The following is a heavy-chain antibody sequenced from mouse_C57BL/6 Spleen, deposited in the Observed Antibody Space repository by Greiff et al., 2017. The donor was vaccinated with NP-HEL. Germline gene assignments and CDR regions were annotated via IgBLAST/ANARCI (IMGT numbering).Heavy chain of an antibody. CDR3: ARSKGDYSNFFDY. Sequence: EVQGVESGPELVKPGDSVKISCKASGYSFTGYFMNWVMQSHGKSLEWIGRINPYNGDTFYNQKFKGKATLTVDKSSSTAHMELRSLTSEDSAVYYCARSKGDYSNFFDYWGQGTTLTVSS. V-gene: IGHV1-20*01. CDR1: GYSFTGYF. D-gene: IGHD2-5*01. CDR2: INPYNGDT. J-gene: IGHJ2*01.